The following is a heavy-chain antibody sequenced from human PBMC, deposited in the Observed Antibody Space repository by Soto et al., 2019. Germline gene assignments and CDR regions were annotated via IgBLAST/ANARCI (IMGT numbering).Heavy chain of an antibody. CDR3: AKESGYDLDYYMDV. V-gene: IGHV3-23*01. D-gene: IGHD3-16*01. CDR1: GFTFSSYA. CDR2: ISGSGGST. J-gene: IGHJ6*03. Sequence: HPGGSLRLSCAASGFTFSSYAMSWVRQAPGKGLEWVSAISGSGGSTYYADSVKGRFTISRDNSKNTLYLQMNSLRAEDTAVYYCAKESGYDLDYYMDVWGKGTTVTVSS.